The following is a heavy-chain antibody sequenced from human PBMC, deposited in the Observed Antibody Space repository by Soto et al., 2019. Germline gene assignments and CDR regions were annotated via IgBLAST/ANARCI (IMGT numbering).Heavy chain of an antibody. J-gene: IGHJ6*02. Sequence: TSEALSLTCAVYGGSFSGYYWSWIRQPPGKGLEWIGEINHSGSTNYNPSLKSRVTISVDTSKNQFSLKLSSVTAADTAVYYCAREEMATYGQEDYYYYGMDVWGQGTTVTVSS. D-gene: IGHD5-12*01. V-gene: IGHV4-34*01. CDR2: INHSGST. CDR3: AREEMATYGQEDYYYYGMDV. CDR1: GGSFSGYY.